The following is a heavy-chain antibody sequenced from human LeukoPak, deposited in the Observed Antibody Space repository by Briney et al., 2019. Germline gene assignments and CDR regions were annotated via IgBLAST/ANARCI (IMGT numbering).Heavy chain of an antibody. CDR3: ANQPSMSWSDYCGMDV. Sequence: GGSLRLSCAASGFTFNSYAMSWVRQAPGKGLEWVSAITDSGGNTYYADSVKGRFTISRDNSKNTLYLQMNSLRAEDTAVYYCANQPSMSWSDYCGMDVWGQGTTVTVSS. D-gene: IGHD2-8*02. V-gene: IGHV3-23*01. CDR2: ITDSGGNT. J-gene: IGHJ6*02. CDR1: GFTFNSYA.